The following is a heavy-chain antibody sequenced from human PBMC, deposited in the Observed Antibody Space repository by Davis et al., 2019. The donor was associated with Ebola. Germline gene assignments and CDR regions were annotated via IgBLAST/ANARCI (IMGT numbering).Heavy chain of an antibody. CDR2: IYFSGRT. D-gene: IGHD3-16*01. V-gene: IGHV4-39*07. CDR3: ARETMYYDYIWGSYGYYYGMDV. J-gene: IGHJ6*02. Sequence: SETLSLTCTVSGGSISRNNYYWGWIRQPPGKGLECIASIYFSGRTNYNPSLKSRVTISVDTSKNQFSLKLSSVTAADTAVYYCARETMYYDYIWGSYGYYYGMDVWGQGTTVTVSS. CDR1: GGSISRNNYY.